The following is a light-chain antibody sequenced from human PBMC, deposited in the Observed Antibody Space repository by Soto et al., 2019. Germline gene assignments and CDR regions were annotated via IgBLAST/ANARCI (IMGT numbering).Light chain of an antibody. CDR3: HQYGSSPST. J-gene: IGKJ1*01. CDR1: QSITSSY. V-gene: IGKV3-20*01. Sequence: EIVLTQSPGTLSLSPGERATLSCRASQSITSSYLAWYQQKPGQAPRLLIYGASYRATGIPDRFSGSGSGTDFTLTISRLEPEDFAVYYCHQYGSSPSTFGQGIKVEIK. CDR2: GAS.